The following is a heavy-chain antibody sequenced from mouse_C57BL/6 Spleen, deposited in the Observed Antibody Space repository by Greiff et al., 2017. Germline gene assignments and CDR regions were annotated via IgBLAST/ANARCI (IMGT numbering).Heavy chain of an antibody. D-gene: IGHD1-1*01. J-gene: IGHJ3*01. Sequence: EVQLQESGAELVKPGASVKLSCTASGFNIKDYYMHWVKQRTEQGLEWIGRIDPEDGETKYAPKFQGKATITADTSSNPAYLQLSSLTSEDTAVYYCAPYYGSSPWFAYWGQGTLVTVSA. CDR2: IDPEDGET. CDR3: APYYGSSPWFAY. CDR1: GFNIKDYY. V-gene: IGHV14-2*01.